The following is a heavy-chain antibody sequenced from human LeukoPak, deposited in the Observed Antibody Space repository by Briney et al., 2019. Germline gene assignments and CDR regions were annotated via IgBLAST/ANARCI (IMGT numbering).Heavy chain of an antibody. CDR3: AGAPLWFGELRLDY. Sequence: GGSLRLSCAASGFTFSSYGMHWVRQAPGKGLEWVAVIWYDGSNKHYADSVKGRFTISRDNSKNTLYLQMNSLRAEDTAVYYCAGAPLWFGELRLDYWGQGTLVTVSS. J-gene: IGHJ4*02. V-gene: IGHV3-33*01. CDR1: GFTFSSYG. D-gene: IGHD3-10*01. CDR2: IWYDGSNK.